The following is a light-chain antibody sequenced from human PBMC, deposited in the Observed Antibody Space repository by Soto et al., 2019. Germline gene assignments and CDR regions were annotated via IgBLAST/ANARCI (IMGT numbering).Light chain of an antibody. CDR3: HQYNSYST. J-gene: IGKJ1*01. CDR2: GAS. V-gene: IGKV3D-15*01. CDR1: QSVSSN. Sequence: DIVMTQSPDSLGVSLVERATINCKSSQSVSSNLAWYQQKPGQAPRLLIYGASTRATGIPARFSGSGSGTEFTLTISSLQPDDFATYYCHQYNSYSTFGQGTKVDIK.